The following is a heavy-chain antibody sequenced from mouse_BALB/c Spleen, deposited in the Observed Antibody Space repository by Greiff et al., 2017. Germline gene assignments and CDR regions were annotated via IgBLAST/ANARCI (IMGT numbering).Heavy chain of an antibody. CDR3: TRDRRYDVGDWYFDV. Sequence: EVMLVESGGGLVKPGGSLKLSCAASGFTFSSYTMSWVRQTPEKRLEWVATISSGGSYTYYPDSVKGRFTISRDNAKNTLYLQMSSLKSEDTAMYYCTRDRRYDVGDWYFDVWGAGTTVTVSS. D-gene: IGHD2-14*01. CDR1: GFTFSSYT. V-gene: IGHV5-6-4*01. J-gene: IGHJ1*01. CDR2: ISSGGSYT.